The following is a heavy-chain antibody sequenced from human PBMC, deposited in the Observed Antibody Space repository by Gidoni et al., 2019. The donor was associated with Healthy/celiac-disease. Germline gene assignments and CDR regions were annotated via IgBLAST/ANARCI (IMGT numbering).Heavy chain of an antibody. J-gene: IGHJ2*01. D-gene: IGHD4-17*01. CDR1: AGTFRSYA. CDR2: IIPIFGTA. V-gene: IGHV1-69*01. CDR3: ARGAVNPYWYFDL. Sequence: VQLVQSGAEVKKPWSSVTVSCKASAGTFRSYAISWVRQAPGQGLEWMGGIIPIFGTANYAQKFQGRVTITADESTSTAYMELSSLRSEDTAVYYCARGAVNPYWYFDLWGRGTLVTVSS.